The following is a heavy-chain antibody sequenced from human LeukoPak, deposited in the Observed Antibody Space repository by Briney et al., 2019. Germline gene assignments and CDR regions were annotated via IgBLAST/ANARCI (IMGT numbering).Heavy chain of an antibody. Sequence: SVKVSCKASGGTFSSYAISWVRQAPGQGLEWMGRIIPIFGTANYAQKFQGRVTITTDESTSTAYMELSSLRSGDTAVYYCARGVSRYSSSLDYWGQGTLVTVSS. CDR1: GGTFSSYA. J-gene: IGHJ4*02. V-gene: IGHV1-69*05. CDR2: IIPIFGTA. CDR3: ARGVSRYSSSLDY. D-gene: IGHD6-13*01.